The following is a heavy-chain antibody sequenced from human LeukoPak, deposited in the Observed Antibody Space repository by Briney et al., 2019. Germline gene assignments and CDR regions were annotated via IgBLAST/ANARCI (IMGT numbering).Heavy chain of an antibody. D-gene: IGHD3-10*01. J-gene: IGHJ5*02. CDR1: GFTFSSSW. Sequence: PGGSLRLSCAASGFTFSSSWMHWVRQAPGKGLVWVSRINSDGSSTTYADSVKGRFTISRDNAKNTLYLQMNSLRAEDTAVYYCARVQYYGSGSYYNWFDPWGRGTLVTVSS. CDR3: ARVQYYGSGSYYNWFDP. CDR2: INSDGSST. V-gene: IGHV3-74*01.